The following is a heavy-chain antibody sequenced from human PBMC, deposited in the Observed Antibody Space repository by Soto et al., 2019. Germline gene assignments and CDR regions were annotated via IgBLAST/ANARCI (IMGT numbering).Heavy chain of an antibody. Sequence: GGSVRLSCAACGFTFSSYARSWVRQAPGKGLEWVSAISGSGGSTYYADSVKGRFTISRDNSKNTLYLQMNSLRAEDTAVYYCLREALSGASSHYAPWGQRAVVTVSS. CDR1: GFTFSSYA. CDR2: ISGSGGST. D-gene: IGHD5-12*01. V-gene: IGHV3-23*01. J-gene: IGHJ5*02. CDR3: LREALSGASSHYAP.